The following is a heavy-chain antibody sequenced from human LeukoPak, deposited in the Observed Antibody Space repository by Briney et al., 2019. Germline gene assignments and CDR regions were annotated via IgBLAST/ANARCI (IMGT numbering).Heavy chain of an antibody. CDR3: ARDQDSSGWYWYFQH. V-gene: IGHV3-7*01. CDR2: IKQDGSEK. J-gene: IGHJ1*01. Sequence: PGGSLRLSCAASGFTFRSYWMRWVRQAPGKGLEWVANIKQDGSEKYYVDSVKGRFTISRDNAKNSLYLQMNSLRAEDTAVYYCARDQDSSGWYWYFQHWGQGTLVTVSS. CDR1: GFTFRSYW. D-gene: IGHD6-19*01.